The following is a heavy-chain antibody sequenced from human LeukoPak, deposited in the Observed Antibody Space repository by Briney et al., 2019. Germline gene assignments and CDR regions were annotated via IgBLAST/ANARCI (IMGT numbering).Heavy chain of an antibody. D-gene: IGHD6-13*01. Sequence: HPGGSLRLSCAASGFTFSDYSMNWVRQAPGKGLEWVSAISGSGGSTYYADSVKGRFTISRDNSKNTLYLQMNSLRAEDTAVYYCAKERIARRDYWGQGTLVTVSS. CDR2: ISGSGGST. CDR1: GFTFSDYS. V-gene: IGHV3-23*01. J-gene: IGHJ4*02. CDR3: AKERIARRDY.